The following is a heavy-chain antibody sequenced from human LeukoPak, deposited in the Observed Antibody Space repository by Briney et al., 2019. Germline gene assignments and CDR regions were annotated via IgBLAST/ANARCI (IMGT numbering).Heavy chain of an antibody. Sequence: GGSLRLSCAASGFTFGTYAMSWVRQAPGKILGWVSAITDTGGDTYSADSVKGRFIISRDNSKNTLYLQMNSLRAEDTAVYYCAKGSSGSRPYYFDYWGQGTLVTVSS. CDR3: AKGSSGSRPYYFDY. V-gene: IGHV3-23*01. J-gene: IGHJ4*02. CDR2: ITDTGGDT. CDR1: GFTFGTYA. D-gene: IGHD3-10*01.